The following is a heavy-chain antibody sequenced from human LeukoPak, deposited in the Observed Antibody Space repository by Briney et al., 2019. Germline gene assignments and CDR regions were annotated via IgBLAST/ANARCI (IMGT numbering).Heavy chain of an antibody. CDR1: GFSFSTYA. Sequence: GRSMSLSCAASGFSFSTYAMGWDRQAPGKGLQWVSSIIGSGASTIHTDSVKGRFTISRDNSKSTIYLQMNRLRTTDTAIYYCAKARGSTAPRLADYWGEGGLVTVSS. J-gene: IGHJ4*02. CDR3: AKARGSTAPRLADY. CDR2: IIGSGAST. D-gene: IGHD2-8*02. V-gene: IGHV3-23*01.